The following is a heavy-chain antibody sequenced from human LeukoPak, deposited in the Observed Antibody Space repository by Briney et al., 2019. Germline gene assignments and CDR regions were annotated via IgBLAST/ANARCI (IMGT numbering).Heavy chain of an antibody. CDR2: ISSSISTI. CDR3: AELGITMIGGV. J-gene: IGHJ6*04. D-gene: IGHD3-10*02. V-gene: IGHV3-48*04. Sequence: PGGSLRLSCAASGFTFSDYSMNWVRQAPGKGLEWVSYISSSISTIYYADSVKGRFTISRDNAKNSLYLQMNSLRAEDTAVYYCAELGITMIGGVWGKGTTVTISS. CDR1: GFTFSDYS.